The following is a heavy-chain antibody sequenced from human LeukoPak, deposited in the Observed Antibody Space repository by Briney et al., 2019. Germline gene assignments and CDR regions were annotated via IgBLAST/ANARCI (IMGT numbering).Heavy chain of an antibody. V-gene: IGHV3-11*01. D-gene: IGHD1-26*01. CDR2: ISSSGSTI. J-gene: IGHJ4*02. CDR1: GFTFSDYY. Sequence: PGGSLRLSCAASGFTFSDYYMSWIRQAPGKGLEWVSYISSSGSTIYYADSVKGRFTISRDNAKNSLYPQMNSLRAEDTAVYYCARDPIVGAAPRQGLDYWGQGTLVTVSS. CDR3: ARDPIVGAAPRQGLDY.